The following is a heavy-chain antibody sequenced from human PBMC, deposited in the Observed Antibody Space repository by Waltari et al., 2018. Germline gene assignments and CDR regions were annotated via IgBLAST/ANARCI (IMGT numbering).Heavy chain of an antibody. Sequence: QVHLXESGTRLVEPSGTVSLIXNVESASVRXPDHDWXWIRQPPGKGLEWLASIFYSGSNNYXPALRSRLXISIXTAXNQXSXTXGSVTAAXXXVYYXARDMIYGRXXHFGLDVXGRGTTVIVXS. CDR3: ARDMIYGRXXHFGLDV. D-gene: IGHD3-16*01. CDR1: SASVRXPDHD. CDR2: IFYSGSN. V-gene: IGHV4-61*08. J-gene: IGHJ6*02.